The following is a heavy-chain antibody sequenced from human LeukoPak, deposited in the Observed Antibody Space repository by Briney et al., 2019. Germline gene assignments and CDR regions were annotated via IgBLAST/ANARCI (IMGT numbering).Heavy chain of an antibody. D-gene: IGHD3-22*01. CDR2: IYYSGST. J-gene: IGHJ4*02. Sequence: SETLSLTCTVSGGSISSSGYFWGWIRQPPGKGLEWIGSIYYSGSTYYNPSLNSRVTISVDTSKNQFSLKLSSVTAADTAVYYCARHSGYYCPFKYWGQGTLVTVSS. CDR1: GGSISSSGYF. CDR3: ARHSGYYCPFKY. V-gene: IGHV4-39*01.